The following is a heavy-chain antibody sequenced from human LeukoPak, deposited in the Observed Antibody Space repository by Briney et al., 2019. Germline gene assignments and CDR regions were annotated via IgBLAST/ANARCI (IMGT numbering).Heavy chain of an antibody. D-gene: IGHD5-12*01. CDR3: ARAPDIVATMFDY. V-gene: IGHV4-61*01. Sequence: SETLSLTCTVSGGSVSSGSYYWSWIRQPPGKGLEWIGYIYYSGSTNYNPSLKSRATISVDTSKNQFSLKLSSVTAADTAVYYCARAPDIVATMFDYWGQGTLVTVSS. CDR1: GGSVSSGSYY. CDR2: IYYSGST. J-gene: IGHJ4*02.